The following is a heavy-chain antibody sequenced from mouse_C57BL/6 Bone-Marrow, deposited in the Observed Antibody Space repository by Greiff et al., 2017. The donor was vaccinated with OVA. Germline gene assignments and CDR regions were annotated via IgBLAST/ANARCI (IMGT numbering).Heavy chain of an antibody. CDR3: AREGDYDYDDYAMDY. Sequence: EVQLVESGGGLVKPGGSLKPSCAASGFTFSSYAMSWVRQTPEKRLEWVATISDGGSYTYYPDNVKGRFTISRDNAKNNLYLQMSHLKSEDTAMYYCAREGDYDYDDYAMDYWGQGTSVTVSS. D-gene: IGHD2-4*01. CDR2: ISDGGSYT. J-gene: IGHJ4*01. V-gene: IGHV5-4*01. CDR1: GFTFSSYA.